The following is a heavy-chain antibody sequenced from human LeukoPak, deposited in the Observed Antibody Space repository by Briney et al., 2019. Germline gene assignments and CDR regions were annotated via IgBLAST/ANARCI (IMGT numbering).Heavy chain of an antibody. V-gene: IGHV3-53*04. CDR1: GFTVSSNY. CDR3: ARGRYFDWLSAFDI. D-gene: IGHD3-9*01. CDR2: IYSGGST. Sequence: GGSLRLSCAASGFTVSSNYMSWVRQAPGKGLEWVSVIYSGGSTYYADSVKGRFTISRHNSKNTLYPQMNSLRAEDTAVYYCARGRYFDWLSAFDIWGQGTMVTVSS. J-gene: IGHJ3*02.